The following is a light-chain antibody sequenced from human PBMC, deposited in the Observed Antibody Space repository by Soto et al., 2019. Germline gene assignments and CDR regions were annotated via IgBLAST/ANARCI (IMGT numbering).Light chain of an antibody. Sequence: EMVLPRSRGKRSLCLWERATRSFKTSQSRGSSYLAWYQQKPGQAPRRLIYGVSTRANGVPARFSGSGSGTEFTLTIRSLQSDEFATYYCKQYNSYWTFGQGTKVDIK. CDR3: KQYNSYWT. V-gene: IGKV3-15*01. CDR2: GVS. CDR1: QSRGSSY. J-gene: IGKJ1*01.